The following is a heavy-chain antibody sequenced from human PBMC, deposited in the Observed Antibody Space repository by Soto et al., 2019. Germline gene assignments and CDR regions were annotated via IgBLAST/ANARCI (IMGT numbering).Heavy chain of an antibody. CDR3: ARGRWELYGYYYYYGMDV. V-gene: IGHV4-34*01. CDR2: INHSGST. D-gene: IGHD1-26*01. CDR1: GGSFSGYY. Sequence: PSETLSLTCAVYGGSFSGYYWSWIRQPPGKGLEWIGEINHSGSTNYNPSLKSRVTISVDTSKNQFSLKLSSVTAADTAVYYCARGRWELYGYYYYYGMDVWGQGTTVTVSS. J-gene: IGHJ6*02.